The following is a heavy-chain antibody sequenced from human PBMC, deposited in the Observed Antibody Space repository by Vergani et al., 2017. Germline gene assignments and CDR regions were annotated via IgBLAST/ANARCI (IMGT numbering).Heavy chain of an antibody. CDR3: ARDRSNWNYPFDI. J-gene: IGHJ3*02. D-gene: IGHD1-7*01. CDR1: GGTFSSYA. CDR2: IIPILGTA. Sequence: QVQLVQSGAEVKKPGASVKVSCKASGGTFSSYAISWVRQAPGQGLEWMGRIIPILGTANYAQKFQGRVTITADESTSTAYMELSSLRSEDTAVYYCARDRSNWNYPFDIWGQGTMVTVSS. V-gene: IGHV1-69*11.